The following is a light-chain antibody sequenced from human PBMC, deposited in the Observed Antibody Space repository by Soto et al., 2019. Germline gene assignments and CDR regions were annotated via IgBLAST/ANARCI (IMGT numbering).Light chain of an antibody. CDR3: QQYSNLWT. CDR2: GAS. CDR1: QSVSNNY. V-gene: IGKV3-20*01. Sequence: EIVLTQSPGTLSLPPGERATLSCRTSQSVSNNYLAWYQQKPGQAPRLLIYGASSRATGVPDRFSGSGSGTDFTLSISRLEPEDFAVYYCQQYSNLWTFGQGTKVDIK. J-gene: IGKJ1*01.